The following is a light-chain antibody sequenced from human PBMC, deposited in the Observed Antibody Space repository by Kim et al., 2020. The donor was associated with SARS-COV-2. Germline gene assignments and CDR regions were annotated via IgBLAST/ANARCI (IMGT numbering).Light chain of an antibody. CDR1: KLGDKY. CDR3: QAWDSSTAV. Sequence: SVSPGQTDSITCSGDKLGDKYACWYQQKPGQSPVLVIYQDSKRPSGIPERFSGSNSGNTATLTISGTQAMDEADYYCQAWDSSTAVFGGGTKLTV. V-gene: IGLV3-1*01. J-gene: IGLJ2*01. CDR2: QDS.